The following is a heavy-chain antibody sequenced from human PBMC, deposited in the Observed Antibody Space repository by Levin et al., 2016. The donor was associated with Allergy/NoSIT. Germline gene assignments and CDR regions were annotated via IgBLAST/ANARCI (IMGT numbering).Heavy chain of an antibody. V-gene: IGHV1-8*01. CDR3: ARGPIIRGGSYYSSPYGMDV. Sequence: ASVKVSCKASGYTFTSYDINWVRQATGQGLEWMGWMNPNSGNTNSPQKFQGRVTMTRDTSINTAYLELSGLRSEDTAVYFCARGPIIRGGSYYSSPYGMDVWGQGTTITVSS. CDR2: MNPNSGNT. D-gene: IGHD2-15*01. CDR1: GYTFTSYD. J-gene: IGHJ6*02.